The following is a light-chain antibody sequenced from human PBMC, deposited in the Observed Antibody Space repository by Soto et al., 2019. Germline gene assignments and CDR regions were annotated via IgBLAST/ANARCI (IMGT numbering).Light chain of an antibody. Sequence: EIVVTQSPATLSVSRGESVTLSCRASQSVSSNLVWYHQKPGQAPRLLIYDASTRATGIPARYSGSGSGTEFNFTISSLQSEDFAVYFCQQYNKWPRTFGQGTKVDIK. CDR1: QSVSSN. V-gene: IGKV3-15*01. J-gene: IGKJ1*01. CDR3: QQYNKWPRT. CDR2: DAS.